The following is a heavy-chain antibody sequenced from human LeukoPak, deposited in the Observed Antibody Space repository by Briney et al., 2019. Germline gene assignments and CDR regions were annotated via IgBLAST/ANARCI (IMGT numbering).Heavy chain of an antibody. D-gene: IGHD1-26*01. V-gene: IGHV5-51*01. Sequence: GESLKISCKGSGYLFTSYWIGWVRQMPGKGLEWMGSIYPGDSDTRYSPSFQGQVTISADKSISTAYLQWSSLKASDTAMYYCARLGEWELPYTDYGGQGTLVTVSS. CDR2: IYPGDSDT. CDR1: GYLFTSYW. CDR3: ARLGEWELPYTDY. J-gene: IGHJ4*02.